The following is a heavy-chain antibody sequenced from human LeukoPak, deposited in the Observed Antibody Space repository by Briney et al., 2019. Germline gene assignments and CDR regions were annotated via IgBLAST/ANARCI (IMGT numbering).Heavy chain of an antibody. Sequence: ASVKVSCKVSGYTLTELSMHWVRQAPGKGLEWMGGFDPEDGETIHAQKFQGRVTMTEDTSTDTAYMELSSLRSEDTAVYYCATLASSGWRYDAFDIWGQGTMVTVSS. CDR3: ATLASSGWRYDAFDI. CDR1: GYTLTELS. V-gene: IGHV1-24*01. J-gene: IGHJ3*02. D-gene: IGHD6-19*01. CDR2: FDPEDGET.